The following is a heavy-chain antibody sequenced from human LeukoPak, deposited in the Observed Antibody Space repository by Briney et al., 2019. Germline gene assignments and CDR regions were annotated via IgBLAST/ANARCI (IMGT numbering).Heavy chain of an antibody. CDR1: GFTFSSYN. D-gene: IGHD6-19*01. CDR2: MFHSGST. Sequence: KAGGSLRLSCAASGFTFSSYNMNWVRQAPGKGLEWIASMFHSGSTYYNPSLKSRVTMSVDTSKNQFSLRLSSVTAADTAVYYCARETEKQWQYWGQGTTVSVSS. V-gene: IGHV4-38-2*02. J-gene: IGHJ3*01. CDR3: ARETEKQWQY.